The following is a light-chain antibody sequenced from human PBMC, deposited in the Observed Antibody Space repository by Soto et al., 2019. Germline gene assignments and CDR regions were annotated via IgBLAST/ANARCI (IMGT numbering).Light chain of an antibody. CDR2: GAS. J-gene: IGKJ2*01. Sequence: EIVLTQSPGTLSLSPGERAALSCRASQSVTSNYLAWYQQKPGQAPRLLIDGASNRATGIPDRFSGSGSGTDFTLTIIRLEPEDFAVYYCQQYGSSPRTFGQGTKLEMK. CDR1: QSVTSNY. V-gene: IGKV3-20*01. CDR3: QQYGSSPRT.